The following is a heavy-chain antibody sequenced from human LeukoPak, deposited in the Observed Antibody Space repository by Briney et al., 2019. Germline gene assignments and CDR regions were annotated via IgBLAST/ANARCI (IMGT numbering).Heavy chain of an antibody. Sequence: PSETLSLTCAVYGGSFSGYYWSWIRQPPGKGLEWIGEINHSGSTNYNPSLKSRVTISVDTSKNQFSLKLNSVTAADTAVYYCARTGITMVRGVIITHDYWGQGTLVTVSS. CDR1: GGSFSGYY. V-gene: IGHV4-34*01. CDR3: ARTGITMVRGVIITHDY. J-gene: IGHJ4*02. D-gene: IGHD3-10*01. CDR2: INHSGST.